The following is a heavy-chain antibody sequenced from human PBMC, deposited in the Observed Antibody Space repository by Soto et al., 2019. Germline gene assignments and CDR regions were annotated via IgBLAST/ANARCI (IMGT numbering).Heavy chain of an antibody. CDR1: GFTFKTYA. Sequence: EVQLLESGGGLVQPGGSLRLSCAASGFTFKTYAMSWVRQAPGKGLEWVSTIKPSGGDTYYPDSVKGRFTISRDNSKDTLYLQMDSLRADDTAVYYCAKGANYYGIVDYWGQGTLVTVSS. J-gene: IGHJ4*02. CDR2: IKPSGGDT. CDR3: AKGANYYGIVDY. V-gene: IGHV3-23*01. D-gene: IGHD3-22*01.